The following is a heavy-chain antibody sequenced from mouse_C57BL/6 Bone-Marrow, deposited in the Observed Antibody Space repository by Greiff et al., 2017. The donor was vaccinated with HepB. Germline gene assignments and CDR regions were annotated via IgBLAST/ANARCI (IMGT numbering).Heavy chain of an antibody. CDR1: GYTFTSYW. D-gene: IGHD1-1*02. J-gene: IGHJ1*03. CDR2: IDPNSGGT. Sequence: VQLQQPGAELVKPGASVKLSCKASGYTFTSYWMHWVKQRPGRGLEWIGRIDPNSGGTKYNEKFKSKATLTVDKPSSTAYMQLSSLTSEDSAVYYCARREGGYYWYFDVWGTGTTVTVSS. CDR3: ARREGGYYWYFDV. V-gene: IGHV1-72*01.